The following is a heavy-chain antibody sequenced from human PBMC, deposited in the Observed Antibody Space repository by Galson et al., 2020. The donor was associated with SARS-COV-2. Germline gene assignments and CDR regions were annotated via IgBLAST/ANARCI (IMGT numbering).Heavy chain of an antibody. CDR3: AKDNYEVVPSAMDH. CDR2: ISGSGGTT. CDR1: GFTFSSYA. D-gene: IGHD2-2*01. J-gene: IGHJ4*02. V-gene: IGHV3-23*01. Sequence: GGSLRLSCAASGFTFSSYAMSWVRQAPGKGLEWASTISGSGGTTYYADSVKGRFTISRDNSKSMLYLQMNSLRADDTAVYYCAKDNYEVVPSAMDHWGQGTLVSVSS.